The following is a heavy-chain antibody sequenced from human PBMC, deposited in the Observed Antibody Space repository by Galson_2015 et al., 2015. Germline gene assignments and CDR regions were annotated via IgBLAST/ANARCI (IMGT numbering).Heavy chain of an antibody. J-gene: IGHJ4*02. V-gene: IGHV3-48*02. CDR3: ARDYSGTAYYDFWSGYFDY. Sequence: SLRLSCAASGFTFSSYSMNWVRQAPGKGLEWVSYISSSSSTIYYADSVKGRFTISRDNAKNSLYLQMNSLRDEDTAVYYCARDYSGTAYYDFWSGYFDYWGQGTLVTVSS. CDR1: GFTFSSYS. CDR2: ISSSSSTI. D-gene: IGHD3-3*01.